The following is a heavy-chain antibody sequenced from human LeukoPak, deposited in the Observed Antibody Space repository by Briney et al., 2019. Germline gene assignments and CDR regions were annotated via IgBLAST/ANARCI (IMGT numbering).Heavy chain of an antibody. D-gene: IGHD3/OR15-3a*01. Sequence: PSETLSLTCTVSGVSISSGSYYWSWIRQPAGKGLEWIGRVYTSGNTNYSPSLQSRVTISVDTSKNQFSLKLTSVTVADTAVYYCAAERDSLPLYRDVGGKGTTVTVSS. V-gene: IGHV4-61*02. CDR3: AAERDSLPLYRDV. J-gene: IGHJ6*04. CDR1: GVSISSGSYY. CDR2: VYTSGNT.